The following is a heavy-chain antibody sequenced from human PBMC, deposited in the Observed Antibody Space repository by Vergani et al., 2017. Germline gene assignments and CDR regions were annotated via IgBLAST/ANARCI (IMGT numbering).Heavy chain of an antibody. J-gene: IGHJ4*02. Sequence: EVQLVESGGGLVQPGGSLRLSCAASGSTFSSYAMNWVRQAPGKGLEWVSYISRSSSTIYYADSVKCRFTISRDNAKNSLHLQMNNLRAEDTAVYYCARQSQYVFCTNGVCPLGYWGQGALVTVSS. CDR2: ISRSSSTI. V-gene: IGHV3-48*01. D-gene: IGHD2-8*01. CDR1: GSTFSSYA. CDR3: ARQSQYVFCTNGVCPLGY.